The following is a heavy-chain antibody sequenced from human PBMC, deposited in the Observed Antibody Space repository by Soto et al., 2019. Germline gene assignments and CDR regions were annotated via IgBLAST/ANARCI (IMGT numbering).Heavy chain of an antibody. CDR2: INHSGST. CDR3: ARGWDYYDSSGPLGN. V-gene: IGHV4-34*01. D-gene: IGHD3-22*01. Sequence: QVQLQQWGAGLLKPSETLSLTCAVYGGSFSGYYWSWIRQPPGKGLEWIEEINHSGSTNYNPSLKSRVTISVDTSNNQFFLKLSSVTAADTAVYYCARGWDYYDSSGPLGNWGQGTLVTVSS. CDR1: GGSFSGYY. J-gene: IGHJ4*02.